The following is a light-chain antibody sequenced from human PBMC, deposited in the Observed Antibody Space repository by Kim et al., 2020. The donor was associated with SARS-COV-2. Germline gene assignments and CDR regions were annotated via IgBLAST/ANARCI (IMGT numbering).Light chain of an antibody. CDR3: SAWDSSLSAWV. CDR1: SNNVGDQG. V-gene: IGLV10-54*01. J-gene: IGLJ3*02. CDR2: RNN. Sequence: QTDTRTGTGNSNNVGDQGAAWLQQHQGHPPKLLSYRNNNRPSGISERLSASRSGNTASLTITGLQPEDEADYYCSAWDSSLSAWVFGGGTQLTVL.